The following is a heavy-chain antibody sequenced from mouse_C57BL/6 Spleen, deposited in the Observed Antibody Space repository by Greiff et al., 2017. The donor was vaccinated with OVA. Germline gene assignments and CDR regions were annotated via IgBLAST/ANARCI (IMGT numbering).Heavy chain of an antibody. CDR1: GYTFTSYW. V-gene: IGHV1-55*01. CDR2: IYPGSGST. Sequence: QVQLQQPGAELVKPGASVKMSCKASGYTFTSYWITWVKQRPGQGLEWIGDIYPGSGSTNYNEKFKSKATLTVDTCSSTAYMQLSSLTSEDSAVYYCAREGIGYAAYWGQGTTRTVSS. J-gene: IGHJ2*01. D-gene: IGHD1-2*01. CDR3: AREGIGYAAY.